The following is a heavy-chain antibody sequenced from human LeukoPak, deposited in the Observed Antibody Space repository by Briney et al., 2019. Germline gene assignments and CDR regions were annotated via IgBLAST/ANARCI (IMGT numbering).Heavy chain of an antibody. CDR2: ISGSGGST. Sequence: GGSLRLSCAASGFTFSSYAMSWVRQAPGKGLEWVSVISGSGGSTYYADSVKGRFTIPRDNSKNTMYLQMNSLRAEDTAVYYCAKEGESWDYYMDVWGKGTTVTVSS. CDR1: GFTFSSYA. CDR3: AKEGESWDYYMDV. V-gene: IGHV3-23*01. D-gene: IGHD3-10*01. J-gene: IGHJ6*03.